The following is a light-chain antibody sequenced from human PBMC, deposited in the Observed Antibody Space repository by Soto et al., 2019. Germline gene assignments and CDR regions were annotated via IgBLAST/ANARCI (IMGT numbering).Light chain of an antibody. CDR1: QSISSY. Sequence: DIQMTQSPSSLSAFVGDRVTITCRTSQSISSYLNWYQQKPGKAPKLLIYAASSLQSGVPSRFSGGGSGTDFTLTISSLQPEDFATYYCQQSYSTPRTFGQGTKVEIK. CDR2: AAS. J-gene: IGKJ1*01. V-gene: IGKV1-39*01. CDR3: QQSYSTPRT.